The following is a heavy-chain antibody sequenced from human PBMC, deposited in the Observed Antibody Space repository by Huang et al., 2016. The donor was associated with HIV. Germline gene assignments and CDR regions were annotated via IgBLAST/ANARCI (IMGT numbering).Heavy chain of an antibody. CDR1: GDFISSTNYY. V-gene: IGHV4-39*01. D-gene: IGHD6-13*01. CDR3: ASQHIGAAATWF. Sequence: QLQLQESGPGQVKPSETLSLTCTVSGDFISSTNYYWGWIRQSPGKGLEWVGSVYQSVSPNCNPSLKRRVTFSVDTSRNQFSLRLNSVTAADTAVYYCASQHIGAAATWFWGRGTQVAVSS. J-gene: IGHJ4*02. CDR2: VYQSVSP.